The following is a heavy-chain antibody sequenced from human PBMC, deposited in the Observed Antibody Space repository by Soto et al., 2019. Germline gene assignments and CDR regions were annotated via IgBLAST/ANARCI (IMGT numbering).Heavy chain of an antibody. Sequence: QVQLQQWGAGLLKPSETLSLTCAVYGGSFSVYYWSWIRQPPGKGLEWIGEINHSGSTNYNPSLKGRVSISVDTSRNQFSLKLSYVTAADTAVYYCARRSAAGPWGQGTLVTVSS. CDR2: INHSGST. J-gene: IGHJ5*02. D-gene: IGHD6-25*01. V-gene: IGHV4-34*01. CDR3: ARRSAAGP. CDR1: GGSFSVYY.